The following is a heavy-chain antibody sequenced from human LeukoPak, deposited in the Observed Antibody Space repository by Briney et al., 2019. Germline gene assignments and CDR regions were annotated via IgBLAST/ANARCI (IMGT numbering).Heavy chain of an antibody. J-gene: IGHJ4*02. Sequence: GGSLRLSCEASGLTFSSYGMSWVRQAPGKGLQWVSAIPGDGTTTYYADSVKGRFTISRDNSKNMLYLQMSSLRAEDTAVYYCAKMQGYFDYWGQETLVPVSS. CDR3: AKMQGYFDY. V-gene: IGHV3-23*01. CDR1: GLTFSSYG. CDR2: IPGDGTTT.